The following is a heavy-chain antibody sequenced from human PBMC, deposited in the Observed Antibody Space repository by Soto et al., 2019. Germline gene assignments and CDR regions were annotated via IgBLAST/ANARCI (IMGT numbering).Heavy chain of an antibody. CDR1: GFTFGSYW. CDR2: IKLDGSET. V-gene: IGHV3-7*01. Sequence: GGSLRLSCAASGFTFGSYWMTWVRQAPGKGPEWVANIKLDGSETNYVDSVKGRFTISRDNAKNTLYLQMNSLSPEDSAVYYCARDRWLHSGGNYYYYGMDVWGQGTTVTVSS. CDR3: ARDRWLHSGGNYYYYGMDV. D-gene: IGHD3-10*01. J-gene: IGHJ6*02.